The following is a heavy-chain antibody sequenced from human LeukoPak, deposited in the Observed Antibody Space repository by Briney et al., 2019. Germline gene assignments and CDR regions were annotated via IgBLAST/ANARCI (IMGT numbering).Heavy chain of an antibody. J-gene: IGHJ6*02. V-gene: IGHV1-18*01. CDR3: ARPRLCCSSTTCYTYHGMDV. Sequence: GASVKVSCKASGYSFSSHGISWVRQAPGQGLEWMGWISAYNGNTNYAEMFQGRVTMTTDTSTSTAYMDLRSLRSDDTAVYYCARPRLCCSSTTCYTYHGMDVWGQGTTVTVSS. CDR2: ISAYNGNT. CDR1: GYSFSSHG. D-gene: IGHD2-2*02.